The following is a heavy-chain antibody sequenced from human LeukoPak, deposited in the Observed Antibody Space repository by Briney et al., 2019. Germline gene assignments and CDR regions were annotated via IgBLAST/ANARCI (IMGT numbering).Heavy chain of an antibody. J-gene: IGHJ4*02. CDR1: GFTFSSYG. Sequence: GGSLRLSCAASGFTFSSYGMHWVRQAPGKGLEWVAVIWYDGSNKYYADSVKGRFTISRDNAKNSLYLQMNSLRAEDTAVYYCARGGGSGSSTLFYFDYWGQGTLVTVSS. CDR3: ARGGGSGSSTLFYFDY. D-gene: IGHD3-10*01. CDR2: IWYDGSNK. V-gene: IGHV3-33*01.